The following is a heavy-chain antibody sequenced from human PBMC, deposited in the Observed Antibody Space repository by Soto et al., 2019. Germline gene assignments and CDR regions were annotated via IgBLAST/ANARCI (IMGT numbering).Heavy chain of an antibody. Sequence: GGSLRLSCAASGFTFSSYGMHWVRQAPGKGLEWVAVIWYDGSNKYYADSVKGRFTISRDNSKNTLYLQMNSLRAEDTAVYYCARSSGELSAMDVWGKGTTVTVSS. CDR1: GFTFSSYG. J-gene: IGHJ6*03. CDR3: ARSSGELSAMDV. D-gene: IGHD3-16*02. V-gene: IGHV3-33*01. CDR2: IWYDGSNK.